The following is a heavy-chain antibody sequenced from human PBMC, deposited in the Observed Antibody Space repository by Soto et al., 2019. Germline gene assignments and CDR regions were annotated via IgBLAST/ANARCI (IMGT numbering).Heavy chain of an antibody. D-gene: IGHD5-12*01. CDR3: ARGGVDVVATSAFDY. CDR2: IIPIIGTA. CDR1: GGTFNNYA. V-gene: IGHV1-69*01. J-gene: IGHJ4*02. Sequence: QVQLVPSGAEVKKAGSSVKVSCKASGGTFNNYAISWVRQAPGQGLEWMGGIIPIIGTADYAHKFQGRLAISADESTGTTFMELSSLRSEDTALYYCARGGVDVVATSAFDYWGQGTLVTVSS.